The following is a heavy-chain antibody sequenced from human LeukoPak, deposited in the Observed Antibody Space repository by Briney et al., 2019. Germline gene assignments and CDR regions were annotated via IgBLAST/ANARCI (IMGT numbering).Heavy chain of an antibody. V-gene: IGHV3-23*01. CDR2: ISGSGGST. CDR1: GFTFSSYA. CDR3: AKAYYGSGSYYNPPYYFDY. D-gene: IGHD3-10*01. J-gene: IGHJ4*02. Sequence: AGGSLRLSCAASGFTFSSYAMSWVRQAPGKGLEWVSTISGSGGSTYYADSVKGRFTISRDNSKNTLYLQMNSLRAEDTAVYYYAKAYYGSGSYYNPPYYFDYWGQGTLVTVSS.